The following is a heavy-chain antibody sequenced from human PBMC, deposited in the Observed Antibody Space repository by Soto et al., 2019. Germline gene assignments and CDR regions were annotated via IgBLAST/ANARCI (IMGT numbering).Heavy chain of an antibody. D-gene: IGHD1-26*01. Sequence: SETLSLTCTVSGGSISSYSWSWIRQPPGKGLEWIGYIYHSGSTYYNPSLKSRVTISVGRSKNQFSLKLSSVTAADTAVYYCARDQVGALDYWGQGTLVTVSS. J-gene: IGHJ4*02. CDR1: GGSISSYS. V-gene: IGHV4-30-2*01. CDR3: ARDQVGALDY. CDR2: IYHSGST.